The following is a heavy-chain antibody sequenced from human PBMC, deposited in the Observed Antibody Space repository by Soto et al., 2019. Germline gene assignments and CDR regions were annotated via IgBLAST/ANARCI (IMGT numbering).Heavy chain of an antibody. D-gene: IGHD3-22*01. J-gene: IGHJ6*02. CDR1: GYTFTSYY. V-gene: IGHV1-18*04. CDR3: VKDRDSNSWPSRDV. Sequence: ASVKVSCKASGYTFTSYYMHWVRQAPGQGLEWMGWISPKSGNTKYAQKFQGRVIMTTDTSTSTAYMELRSLRSDDTAVYFCVKDRDSNSWPSRDVWGPGTTVTVSS. CDR2: ISPKSGNT.